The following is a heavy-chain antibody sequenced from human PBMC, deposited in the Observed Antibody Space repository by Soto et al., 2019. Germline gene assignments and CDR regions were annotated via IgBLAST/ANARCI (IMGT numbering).Heavy chain of an antibody. D-gene: IGHD6-6*01. CDR2: VSSGSSNI. J-gene: IGHJ4*02. CDR1: GFTFRTYN. Sequence: EVELVESGGGLVKPGESLKLSCAASGFTFRTYNMIWVRQAPGKGLEWLVSVSSGSSNIYYAASVKGRFTISRDNAQNSLFLQINSLSAEDTAVYYCARQYPSSSRHFDHWGQGTLVTVSA. V-gene: IGHV3-21*01. CDR3: ARQYPSSSRHFDH.